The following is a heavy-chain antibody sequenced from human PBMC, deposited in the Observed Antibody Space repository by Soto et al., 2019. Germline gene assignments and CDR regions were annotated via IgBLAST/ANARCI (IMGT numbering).Heavy chain of an antibody. J-gene: IGHJ4*02. Sequence: ASVKVSCKASGYTFTGYYMHWVRQAPGQGLEWMGWINPNSGGTNYAQKFQGWVTMTRDTSISTAYMELSRLRSDDTAVYYCARSLIMITFGGVIVSSPIDYWGQGTLVTVS. CDR1: GYTFTGYY. D-gene: IGHD3-16*02. V-gene: IGHV1-2*04. CDR2: INPNSGGT. CDR3: ARSLIMITFGGVIVSSPIDY.